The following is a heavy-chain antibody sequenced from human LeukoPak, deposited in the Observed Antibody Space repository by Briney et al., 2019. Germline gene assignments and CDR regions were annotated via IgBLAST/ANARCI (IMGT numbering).Heavy chain of an antibody. D-gene: IGHD1-26*01. CDR3: ARSRRVGATMGD. J-gene: IGHJ4*02. CDR1: GFTVSSNY. CDR2: IYSGGST. V-gene: IGHV3-53*01. Sequence: GGSLRLSCAASGFTVSSNYMSWVRQAPGKGLEWVSVIYSGGSTYYADSVKGRFTISRDNSKNTLYLQMNSLRAEDTAVYYCARSRRVGATMGDWGQGTLVTVSS.